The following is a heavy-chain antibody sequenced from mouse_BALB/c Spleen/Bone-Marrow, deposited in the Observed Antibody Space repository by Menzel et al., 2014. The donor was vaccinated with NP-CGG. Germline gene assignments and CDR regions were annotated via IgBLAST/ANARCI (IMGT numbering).Heavy chain of an antibody. D-gene: IGHD2-10*02. CDR3: VRAYGNFAWFAY. Sequence: VKLMESGPGLVAPSQSLSITCTVSGFSLTTYDINWIRQPPGKGLEWLGVIWTGGGTNYNSAFMSKLNITKDNSKSQVFLKMNSLQTDDTAIYYCVRAYGNFAWFAYWGQGTLVTVVA. V-gene: IGHV2-9-2*01. CDR1: GFSLTTYD. J-gene: IGHJ3*01. CDR2: IWTGGGT.